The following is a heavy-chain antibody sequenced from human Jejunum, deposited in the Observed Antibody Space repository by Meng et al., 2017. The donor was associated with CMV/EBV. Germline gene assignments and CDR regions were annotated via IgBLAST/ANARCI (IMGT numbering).Heavy chain of an antibody. CDR3: AKGVRSGYDLNYFDY. J-gene: IGHJ4*02. CDR2: ISPGGGYT. D-gene: IGHD5-12*01. Sequence: EVQLLESGGGLVQPGGSLRRSCAASGFTFNNFAMSWVRQAPGKGLEWVSTISPGGGYTYYADSVKGRFTISRDNSKNTLFLQMNSLRAEDTAVYYCAKGVRSGYDLNYFDYWGQGTLVTVSS. CDR1: GFTFNNFA. V-gene: IGHV3-23*01.